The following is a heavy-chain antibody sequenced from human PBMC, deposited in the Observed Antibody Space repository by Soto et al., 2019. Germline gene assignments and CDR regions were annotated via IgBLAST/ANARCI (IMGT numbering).Heavy chain of an antibody. V-gene: IGHV1-69*02. CDR3: ASTGLGYCSSNSWLADAFDI. Sequence: QVQLVQSGAEVKKPGSSVKVSCKASGGTFSSYTISWVRQAPGQGLEWMGRIIPILGIANYGQKFQGRVTITADKSTSTAYMALSRLSSEDTAVYYCASTGLGYCSSNSWLADAFDIWGQGTMFAVSS. CDR1: GGTFSSYT. D-gene: IGHD2-2*01. CDR2: IIPILGIA. J-gene: IGHJ3*02.